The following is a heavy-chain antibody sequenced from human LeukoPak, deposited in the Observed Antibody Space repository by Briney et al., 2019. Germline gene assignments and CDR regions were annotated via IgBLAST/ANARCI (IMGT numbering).Heavy chain of an antibody. CDR1: GGTFSSYA. CDR3: ARGELLGDWFDP. D-gene: IGHD1-7*01. V-gene: IGHV1-69*05. J-gene: IGHJ5*02. Sequence: SVKVSCKASGGTFSSYAISWVSQAPGQGLEWMGGIIPIFGTANYAQKFQGRVTITTDESTSTAYMELSSLRSEDTAVYYCARGELLGDWFDPWGQGTLVTVSS. CDR2: IIPIFGTA.